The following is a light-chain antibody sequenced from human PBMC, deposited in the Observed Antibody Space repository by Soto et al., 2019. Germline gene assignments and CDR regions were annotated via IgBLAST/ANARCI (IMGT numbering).Light chain of an antibody. CDR2: DNN. Sequence: QSVLTQPPSVSAAPGQKVTISCSGSSSNIGNNYVSWYQQLPGTAPKLLIYDNNKRPSGIPDRFSGSKSGTSATLGITGLQTGDEADYYCGTWDSGLSVNVVFGGGTKVTVL. J-gene: IGLJ2*01. CDR1: SSNIGNNY. V-gene: IGLV1-51*01. CDR3: GTWDSGLSVNVV.